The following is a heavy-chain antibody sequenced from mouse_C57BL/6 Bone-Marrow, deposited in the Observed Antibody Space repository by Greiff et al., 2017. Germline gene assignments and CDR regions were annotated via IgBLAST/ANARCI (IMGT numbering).Heavy chain of an antibody. J-gene: IGHJ2*01. D-gene: IGHD2-3*01. CDR2: IDPENGDT. CDR3: MYYDGPYYFDY. Sequence: EVHLVESGAELVRPGASVKLSCTASGFNIKDDYMHWVKQRPEQGLEWIGWIDPENGDTEYASKFQGKATITADTSSNTAYLQLSSLTSEDTAVYYCMYYDGPYYFDYWGQGTTLTVSS. V-gene: IGHV14-4*01. CDR1: GFNIKDDY.